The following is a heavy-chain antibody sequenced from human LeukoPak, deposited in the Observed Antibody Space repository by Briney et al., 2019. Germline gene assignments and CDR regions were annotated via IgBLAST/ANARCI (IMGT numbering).Heavy chain of an antibody. CDR3: AREDPDGELLGY. CDR1: GYTFTSFG. D-gene: IGHD1-26*01. Sequence: ASVKVSCKASGYTFTSFGISWVRQAPGQGLEWMGWISAYNGNTNYAQKLQGRVTMTTDTSTSTAYMELRSLRSDDTAVYYCAREDPDGELLGYWGQGTLVTVSS. J-gene: IGHJ4*02. V-gene: IGHV1-18*01. CDR2: ISAYNGNT.